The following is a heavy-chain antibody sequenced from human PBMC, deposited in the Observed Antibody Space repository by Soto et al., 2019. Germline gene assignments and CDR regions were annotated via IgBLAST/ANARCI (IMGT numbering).Heavy chain of an antibody. CDR3: ARHEGFGEFYFYYYYMDV. Sequence: QLQLQESGPGLVKPSETLSLTCTVSGGSISSSSYYWGWIRQPPGKGLEWIGSIYYSGSTYYNPSLKSRVTISVDTSKHQFSLKLSSVTAADTAVYYCARHEGFGEFYFYYYYMDVWGKGTTVTVSS. CDR1: GGSISSSSYY. D-gene: IGHD3-10*01. CDR2: IYYSGST. V-gene: IGHV4-39*01. J-gene: IGHJ6*03.